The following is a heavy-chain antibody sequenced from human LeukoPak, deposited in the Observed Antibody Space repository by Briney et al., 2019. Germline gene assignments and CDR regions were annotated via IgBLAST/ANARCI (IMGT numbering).Heavy chain of an antibody. V-gene: IGHV3-7*01. CDR3: AREWGAMTVYFDY. CDR1: GFIFSSYW. D-gene: IGHD3-22*01. J-gene: IGHJ4*02. CDR2: IKQDGSEK. Sequence: GGSLRLSCAASGFIFSSYWMSWVRQAPGKGLEWVANIKQDGSEKYYVDSVKGRFTISRDNAKKSLYLQMNSLRAEDTAVYYCAREWGAMTVYFDYWGQGTLVTVSS.